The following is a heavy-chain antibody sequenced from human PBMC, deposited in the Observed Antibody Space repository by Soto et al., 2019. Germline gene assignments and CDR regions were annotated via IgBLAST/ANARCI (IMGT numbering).Heavy chain of an antibody. V-gene: IGHV4-39*01. D-gene: IGHD5-18*01. CDR1: GGSITSSGSA. CDR2: IDYSGNI. J-gene: IGHJ4*02. CDR3: ARGRGYIYGYLSY. Sequence: PSETLSLTCNASGGSITSSGSAWGWIRQSPGKGLEWIGTIDYSGNIYYIPSLKSRITISVDTSKNQISLKLSSVTAADTAVYYCARGRGYIYGYLSYWGQGTLVTVSS.